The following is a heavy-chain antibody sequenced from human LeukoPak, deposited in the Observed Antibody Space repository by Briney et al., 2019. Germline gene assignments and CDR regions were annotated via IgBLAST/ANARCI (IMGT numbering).Heavy chain of an antibody. Sequence: GGSLRLSCAASGFTFSASSMNWVRQAPGKGLEWVSSISSSSHYIFYADSLKGRFTISRDNPKNSLYLQMNSLRAEDTAVYYCARGFGRFGELYEHYYHLMDAWGQGTTVTVSS. CDR2: ISSSSHYI. D-gene: IGHD3-10*01. J-gene: IGHJ6*02. V-gene: IGHV3-21*01. CDR1: GFTFSASS. CDR3: ARGFGRFGELYEHYYHLMDA.